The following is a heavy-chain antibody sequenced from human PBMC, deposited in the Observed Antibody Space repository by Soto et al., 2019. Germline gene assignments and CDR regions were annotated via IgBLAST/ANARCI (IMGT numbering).Heavy chain of an antibody. CDR1: GYIFTSYW. CDR2: IHPGDSET. D-gene: IGHD1-20*01. J-gene: IGHJ1*01. Sequence: SLKISCEGSGYIFTSYWICGVLQMRGKVLEWMGIIHPGDSETRYSTSFQGQVTISADKSISTAYQQWSSLKASDTAMYYCARHDGGITGTRFQHWGEGTLVTVS. V-gene: IGHV5-51*01. CDR3: ARHDGGITGTRFQH.